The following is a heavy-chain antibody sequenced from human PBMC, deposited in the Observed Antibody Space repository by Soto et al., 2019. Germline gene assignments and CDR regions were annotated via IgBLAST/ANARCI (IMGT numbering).Heavy chain of an antibody. CDR3: ARHGYGSNGYYLYYFDY. J-gene: IGHJ4*02. D-gene: IGHD3-22*01. CDR1: GGSISDYY. V-gene: IGHV4-59*08. CDR2: IYYSGST. Sequence: PSETLSLTCIVSGGSISDYYWSWIRQPPGKGLEWIGYIYYSGSTNYNASLKSRVTISVDTSKNQFSLMLTSVTAADTAVYYCARHGYGSNGYYLYYFDYWGQGTLVTVS.